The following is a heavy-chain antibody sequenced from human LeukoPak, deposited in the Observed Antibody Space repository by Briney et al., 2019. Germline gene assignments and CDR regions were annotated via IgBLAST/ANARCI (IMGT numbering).Heavy chain of an antibody. V-gene: IGHV3-11*06. J-gene: IGHJ3*02. Sequence: GSLRLSCAASGRTFSDYYMRWIRQVPGKGLEWVSYISSSSSYTNYADSVKGRFTISRDNAKNSLYLQMNSLRAEDTAVYYCARDHSSSWYAAGAFDIWGQGTMVTVSS. CDR1: GRTFSDYY. CDR3: ARDHSSSWYAAGAFDI. D-gene: IGHD6-13*01. CDR2: ISSSSSYT.